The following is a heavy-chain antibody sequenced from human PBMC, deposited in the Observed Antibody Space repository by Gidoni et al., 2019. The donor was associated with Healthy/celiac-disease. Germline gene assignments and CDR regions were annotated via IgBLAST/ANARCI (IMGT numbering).Heavy chain of an antibody. J-gene: IGHJ3*02. CDR3: ARPLFPHYYGSGDAFDI. Sequence: QVQLVESGGGVVQPGRSLRLSCAASGFTFSSYAMHWVRQAPGKGLEWVAVISYDGSNKYYADSVKGRFTISRDNSKNTLYLQMNSLRAEDTAVYYCARPLFPHYYGSGDAFDIWGQGTMVTVSS. D-gene: IGHD3-10*01. V-gene: IGHV3-30-3*01. CDR1: GFTFSSYA. CDR2: ISYDGSNK.